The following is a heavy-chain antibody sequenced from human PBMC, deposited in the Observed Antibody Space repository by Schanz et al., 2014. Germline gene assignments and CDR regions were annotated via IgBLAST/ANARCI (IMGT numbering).Heavy chain of an antibody. D-gene: IGHD3-9*01. CDR2: LSGSGGST. J-gene: IGHJ1*01. CDR3: AEQIHCDILTVTGI. V-gene: IGHV3-23*01. CDR1: GFTFSSYA. Sequence: EVQLLESGGGLVQPGGSLRLSCAASGFTFSSYAMSWVRQAPGKGLEWVSALSGSGGSTYYADAVKDRFTISTDNSKNKQYLQMNSLRADDTAVDYCAEQIHCDILTVTGIWGQGTLVTVSS.